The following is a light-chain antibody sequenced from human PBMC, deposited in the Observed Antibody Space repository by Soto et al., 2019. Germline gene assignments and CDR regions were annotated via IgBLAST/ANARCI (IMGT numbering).Light chain of an antibody. V-gene: IGKV3-20*01. Sequence: DIVLTQSPVTLSLSPGDRATLSCRASQSLSSNYLAWYQQKPGQGPRLLIYGASRRATDIPDRFSGSGSGTDFALTITRLEPADFAVYFCQQYDTYPRTFGQGTKVEIQ. J-gene: IGKJ1*01. CDR2: GAS. CDR3: QQYDTYPRT. CDR1: QSLSSNY.